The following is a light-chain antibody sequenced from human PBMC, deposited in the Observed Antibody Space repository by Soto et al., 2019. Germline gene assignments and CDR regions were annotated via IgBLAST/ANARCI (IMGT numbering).Light chain of an antibody. J-gene: IGLJ2*01. CDR1: SSDVGGYNY. V-gene: IGLV2-14*01. CDR2: DVS. CDR3: SSYTSSSTPL. Sequence: QSALTQPASVSGSPGQSITISCTGTSSDVGGYNYVSWYQQHPGKAPKLMIYDVSNRPSGVSNRFSGSKFGNTASLTISGLQAEDEADYYCSSYTSSSTPLFGGGTQLTVL.